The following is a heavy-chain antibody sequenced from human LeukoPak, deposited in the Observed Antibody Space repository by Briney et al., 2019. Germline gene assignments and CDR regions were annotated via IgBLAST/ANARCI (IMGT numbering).Heavy chain of an antibody. CDR2: INPNSGGT. J-gene: IGHJ4*02. CDR3: ARAPSPLYYDSSGYLNFDY. D-gene: IGHD3-22*01. Sequence: ASVKVSCKASGYTFTGYYIHWVRQAPGQGLEWMGRINPNSGGTNYAQKFQGRVTMTRDTSIRTAYMELSRLRSDDTAVYHCARAPSPLYYDSSGYLNFDYWGQGTLVTVSS. V-gene: IGHV1-2*02. CDR1: GYTFTGYY.